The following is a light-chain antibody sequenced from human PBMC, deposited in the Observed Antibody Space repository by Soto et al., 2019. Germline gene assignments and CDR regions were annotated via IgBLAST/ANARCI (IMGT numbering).Light chain of an antibody. CDR3: SSCASSTTLV. CDR2: EVS. CDR1: SSDVGGYNY. V-gene: IGLV2-14*01. J-gene: IGLJ2*01. Sequence: QSALTQPASASGSPGQSVTISCTGTSSDVGGYNYVSWYQQHPGKAPKLMIYEVSNRPSGVSDRFSGSKSGNTASLTISGLQAEDEADYYCSSCASSTTLVFGGGTKLTVL.